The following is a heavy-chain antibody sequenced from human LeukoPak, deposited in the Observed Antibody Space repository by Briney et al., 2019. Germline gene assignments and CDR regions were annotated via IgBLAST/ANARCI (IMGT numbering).Heavy chain of an antibody. V-gene: IGHV3-30*18. CDR2: ISYDGSNK. D-gene: IGHD6-19*01. CDR1: GFTFSSYG. Sequence: GGSLRLSCAASGFTFSSYGMHWVRQAPGKGLEWVAVISYDGSNKYYADSVKGRFTISRDNSKNTLYLQMNSLRAEDAAVYYCAKAGIAVAASFDYWGQGTLVTVSS. J-gene: IGHJ4*02. CDR3: AKAGIAVAASFDY.